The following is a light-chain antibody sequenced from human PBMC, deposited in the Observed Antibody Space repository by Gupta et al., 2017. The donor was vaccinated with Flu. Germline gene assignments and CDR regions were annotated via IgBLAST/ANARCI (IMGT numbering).Light chain of an antibody. V-gene: IGLV1-47*01. CDR1: SSNIGINY. Sequence: TISCSVTSSNIGINYVYWHQPLPGTAPKLLICTDYQRPSGVPDRFSGSKAGTSASLAISVLRSEDEGDYYGAAWDDSLSLWVFGGGTKLTVL. CDR3: AAWDDSLSLWV. CDR2: TDY. J-gene: IGLJ3*02.